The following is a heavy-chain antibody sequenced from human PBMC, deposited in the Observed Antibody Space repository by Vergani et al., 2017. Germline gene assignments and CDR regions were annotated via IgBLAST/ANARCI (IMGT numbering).Heavy chain of an antibody. D-gene: IGHD2-21*01. J-gene: IGHJ4*02. Sequence: EVQLVESGGGLVKPGGSLRLSCAASGFSFSSYSMNWVRQAPGKGLEWVASISGSSSYVFYRDSVEGRFTITRDNAKKSVYLQMNRLRAEDTAMYFCARVLWDCTHIRCSPPSYWGQGTQVTVSS. CDR2: ISGSSSYV. CDR3: ARVLWDCTHIRCSPPSY. CDR1: GFSFSSYS. V-gene: IGHV3-21*02.